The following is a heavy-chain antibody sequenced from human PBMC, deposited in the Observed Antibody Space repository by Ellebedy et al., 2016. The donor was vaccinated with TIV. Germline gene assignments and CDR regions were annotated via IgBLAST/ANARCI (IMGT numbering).Heavy chain of an antibody. CDR2: ISSSSFTM. CDR1: GLTFSSYS. D-gene: IGHD3-10*01. CDR3: ARTYYGSGRSFDS. Sequence: GGSLRLSCAASGLTFSSYSMSWVRQAPGKGLEWISYISSSSFTMYYADSVKGRFTISRDNAKNSLYLQMSNLRVEDTAVYYCARTYYGSGRSFDSWGQGALVTVSS. V-gene: IGHV3-48*04. J-gene: IGHJ4*02.